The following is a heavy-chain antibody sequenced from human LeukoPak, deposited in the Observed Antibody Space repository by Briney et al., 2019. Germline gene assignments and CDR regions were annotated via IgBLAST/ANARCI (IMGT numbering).Heavy chain of an antibody. V-gene: IGHV1-46*01. J-gene: IGHJ3*02. Sequence: WASVKVSCKASGYTFTSYYMHWVRLAPGQGLEWMAMINPSGGTTSYAQKFQGRVTTTRDTSTSTVYMELSSLRSEDTAVYYCARGLQQLADVFDIWGQGTMVTVSS. CDR3: ARGLQQLADVFDI. D-gene: IGHD6-13*01. CDR1: GYTFTSYY. CDR2: INPSGGTT.